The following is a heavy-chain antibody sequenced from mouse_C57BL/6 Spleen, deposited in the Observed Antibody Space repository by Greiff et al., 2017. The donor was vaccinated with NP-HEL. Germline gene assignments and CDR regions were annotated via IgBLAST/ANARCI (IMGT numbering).Heavy chain of an antibody. CDR3: ANSFYTGQGKGE. V-gene: IGHV1-74*01. D-gene: IGHD2-12*01. J-gene: IGHJ4*01. CDR2: IHPSDSDP. CDR1: GYTFTSYW. Sequence: QVQLKQPGAELVKPGASVKVSCKASGYTFTSYWMHWVKQRPGQGLEWIGRIHPSDSDPNYNQKFKGKATLTVDKSSSTAYMQLSSLTSEDSAVLYCANSFYTGQGKGEWGQRTPGTVSS.